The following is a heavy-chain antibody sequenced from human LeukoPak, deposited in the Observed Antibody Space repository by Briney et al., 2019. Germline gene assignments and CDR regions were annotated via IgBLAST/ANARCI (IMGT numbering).Heavy chain of an antibody. D-gene: IGHD5-18*01. Sequence: ASVKVSCKASGYTFTGYYMHWVRQAPGKGLEWMGWINPNSGGTNYAQKFQGWVTMTRDTSISTAYMELSRLRSDDTAVYYCARASHTWIQLIDYYYGMDVWGQGTTVTVSS. V-gene: IGHV1-2*04. J-gene: IGHJ6*02. CDR1: GYTFTGYY. CDR2: INPNSGGT. CDR3: ARASHTWIQLIDYYYGMDV.